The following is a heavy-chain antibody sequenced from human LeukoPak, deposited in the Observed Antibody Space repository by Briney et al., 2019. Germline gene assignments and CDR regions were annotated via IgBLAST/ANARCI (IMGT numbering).Heavy chain of an antibody. CDR3: GGGGTYRTLYYYYYMDV. D-gene: IGHD4-23*01. CDR2: ISSSGNTI. Sequence: GGSPRLSCAASGFTFSSYEMNWVRQAPGKGLEWISYISSSGNTIYYADSVKGRFTISRDNAKNSLYLQMSSLRAEDTAVYYCGGGGTYRTLYYYYYMDVWGKGTTVTISS. CDR1: GFTFSSYE. V-gene: IGHV3-48*03. J-gene: IGHJ6*03.